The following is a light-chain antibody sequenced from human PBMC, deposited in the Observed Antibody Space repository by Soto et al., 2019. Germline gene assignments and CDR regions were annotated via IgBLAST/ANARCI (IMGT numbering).Light chain of an antibody. CDR2: GAS. J-gene: IGKJ1*01. CDR1: QSVSSY. Sequence: EIVVTQSPATLSLSPGDRATLSCRASQSVSSYLAWYQQKPGQAPRLLIYGASNRATGIPDRFSGSGSGTDFTLTISRLEPEDFAVYYCQQYGSSGTFSQGTKVDIK. V-gene: IGKV3-20*01. CDR3: QQYGSSGT.